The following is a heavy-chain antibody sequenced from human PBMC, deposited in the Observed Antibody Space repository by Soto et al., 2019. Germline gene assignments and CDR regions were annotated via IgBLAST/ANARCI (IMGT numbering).Heavy chain of an antibody. J-gene: IGHJ4*02. CDR1: GGTFSSYT. CDR2: IIPILGIA. D-gene: IGHD3-10*01. Sequence: QVQLVQSGAEVKKPGSSVKVSCKASGGTFSSYTISWVRQAPGQGLEWMGRIIPILGIANYAQKFQGRVTITADKSTSTAYMELISLRSEDTAVYYCAREEYYYGSGAFFDYWGQGNLVTVSS. CDR3: AREEYYYGSGAFFDY. V-gene: IGHV1-69*08.